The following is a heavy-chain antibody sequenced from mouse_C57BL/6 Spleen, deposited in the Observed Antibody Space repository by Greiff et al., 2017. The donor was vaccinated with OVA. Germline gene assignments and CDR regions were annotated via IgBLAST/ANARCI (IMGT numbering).Heavy chain of an antibody. D-gene: IGHD2-4*01. V-gene: IGHV8-8*01. CDR2: IWWDDDT. J-gene: IGHJ3*01. CDR3: ARIEKGDDYDRVWFAY. CDR1: GFSLSTFGMG. Sequence: QVTLKVSGPGILQPSQTLSLTCSFSGFSLSTFGMGVGWIRQPSGKGLEWLAHIWWDDDTYYNPALKSRLTISKDTSKNQVFLKIANVDTADTATYYCARIEKGDDYDRVWFAYWGQGTLVTVSA.